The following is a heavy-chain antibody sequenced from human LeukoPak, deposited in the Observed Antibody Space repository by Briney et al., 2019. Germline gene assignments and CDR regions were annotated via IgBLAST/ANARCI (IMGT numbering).Heavy chain of an antibody. V-gene: IGHV1-69*05. D-gene: IGHD3-9*01. Sequence: GASVKVSCKTSGGTFSNYAISWVRQAPGQGLEWMGVIIPIFDTPNYAQKWQGRVTITTDESTSTAYMELRSLRSEDTAVYYCARGQRPTDVTIFLTPYYYHMDVWGNGTTVTVS. CDR3: ARGQRPTDVTIFLTPYYYHMDV. J-gene: IGHJ6*03. CDR1: GGTFSNYA. CDR2: IIPIFDTP.